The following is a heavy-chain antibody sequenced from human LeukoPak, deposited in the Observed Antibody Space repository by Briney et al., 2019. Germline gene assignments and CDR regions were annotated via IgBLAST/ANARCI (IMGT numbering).Heavy chain of an antibody. CDR1: GLIFRSYW. CDR2: INQDGSEK. D-gene: IGHD5-24*01. J-gene: IGHJ4*02. Sequence: GSLRLSCAVSGLIFRSYWMSWVRQAPGKGLEWVANINQDGSEKYFVDSVKGRFTISRDNAKNSLHLQMNTLRAEDTAVYYCARERDGRFFDYWGQGTLVTVSS. CDR3: ARERDGRFFDY. V-gene: IGHV3-7*01.